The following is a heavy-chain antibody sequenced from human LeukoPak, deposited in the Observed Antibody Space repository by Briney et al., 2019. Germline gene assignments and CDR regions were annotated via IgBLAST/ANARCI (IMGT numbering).Heavy chain of an antibody. J-gene: IGHJ4*02. CDR3: PRDLWDH. CDR1: ALTFSTYT. CDR2: ITSAGNFI. Sequence: GRCLRLSCAASALTFSTYTMIWVRQALEKGLEWVSSITSAGNFIYYTDSLRGRFTVSRDNAKNSLYLQMNRLRAEDTAMYYCPRDLWDHWGQGTLVTVSS. V-gene: IGHV3-21*01.